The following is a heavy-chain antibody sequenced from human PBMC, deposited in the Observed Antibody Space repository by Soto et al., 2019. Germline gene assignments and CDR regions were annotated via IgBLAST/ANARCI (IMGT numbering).Heavy chain of an antibody. CDR3: ARRRGYGDPADYYFDY. J-gene: IGHJ4*02. CDR2: IYYSGST. D-gene: IGHD4-17*01. CDR1: GGSISSSSYY. V-gene: IGHV4-39*01. Sequence: SETLSLTCTVSGGSISSSSYYWGWIRQPPGKGLEWIGSIYYSGSTYYNPSLKSRVTISVDTSKNQFSLKLSSVTAADTAVYYCARRRGYGDPADYYFDYWAREPWSPS.